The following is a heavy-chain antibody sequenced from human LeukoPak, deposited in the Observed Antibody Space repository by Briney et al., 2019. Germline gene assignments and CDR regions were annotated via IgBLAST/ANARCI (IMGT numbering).Heavy chain of an antibody. Sequence: SETLSLTCTVSGGSINNYYWSWIRQPPGKGLEWIGYIYYRGNTNYNPSLKSRVTISLDTSKNHFSLKLSSVTAADTAVYYCARDERQQLAFDYWGQGTLVTVSS. CDR2: IYYRGNT. CDR3: ARDERQQLAFDY. J-gene: IGHJ4*02. D-gene: IGHD6-13*01. V-gene: IGHV4-59*01. CDR1: GGSINNYY.